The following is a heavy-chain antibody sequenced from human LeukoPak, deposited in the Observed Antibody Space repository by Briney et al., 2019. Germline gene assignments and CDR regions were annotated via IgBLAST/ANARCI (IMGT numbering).Heavy chain of an antibody. V-gene: IGHV3-23*01. CDR3: AKDHGYSQDY. Sequence: SGGSLRLSCAASGFTFTNYAMSWVRQAPGKGLEWVSAISGTGDSTYYADSAKGRFTISRENSKNTLYLQMNSLRAEDTGVYYCAKDHGYSQDYWGQGALVTVSS. J-gene: IGHJ4*02. CDR1: GFTFTNYA. D-gene: IGHD5-18*01. CDR2: ISGTGDST.